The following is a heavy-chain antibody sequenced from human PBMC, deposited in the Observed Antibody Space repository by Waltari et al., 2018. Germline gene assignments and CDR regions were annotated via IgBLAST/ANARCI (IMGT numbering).Heavy chain of an antibody. V-gene: IGHV4-30-4*08. J-gene: IGHJ4*02. CDR3: ARAVSIDRIVVVTHFDY. D-gene: IGHD3-22*01. Sequence: QVQLQESGPGLVKPSQTLALTCAVSGASVRSGDFCWSWIRQPPGKGLEWIGYICYSGSTYYNPSLKRRLSMSVDTSKNQFSLNLNSVTAADTAMYYCARAVSIDRIVVVTHFDYWGQGTLVTVSS. CDR2: ICYSGST. CDR1: GASVRSGDFC.